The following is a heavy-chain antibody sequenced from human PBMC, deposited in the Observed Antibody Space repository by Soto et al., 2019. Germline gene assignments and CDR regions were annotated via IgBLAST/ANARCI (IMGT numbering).Heavy chain of an antibody. CDR2: ISYDGSNK. CDR3: AIHSLRLCSGGSCYGLDV. J-gene: IGHJ6*02. Sequence: PGGSLRLSCAASGFTFSSYGMHWVRQAPGKGLEWVAVISYDGSNKNYADSVKGRFTISRDNSKNTLYLQMSSLRAEDTAVYYYAIHSLRLCSGGSCYGLDVRGQGNTVTVSS. D-gene: IGHD2-15*01. V-gene: IGHV3-30*03. CDR1: GFTFSSYG.